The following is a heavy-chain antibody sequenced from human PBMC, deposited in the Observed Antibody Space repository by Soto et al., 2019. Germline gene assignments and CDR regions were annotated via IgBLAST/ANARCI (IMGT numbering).Heavy chain of an antibody. CDR3: ARLWFGQWLVDY. CDR1: GFTFSSYS. D-gene: IGHD6-19*01. Sequence: EVQLVESGGGLVKPGGSLRLSCAASGFTFSSYSMNWVRQAPGKGLEWVSSISSSSSYIYYADSVKGRFTISRDNAKNSLYLQMNSLRAEDTAVYYCARLWFGQWLVDYWGQGTLVTVSS. V-gene: IGHV3-21*01. CDR2: ISSSSSYI. J-gene: IGHJ4*02.